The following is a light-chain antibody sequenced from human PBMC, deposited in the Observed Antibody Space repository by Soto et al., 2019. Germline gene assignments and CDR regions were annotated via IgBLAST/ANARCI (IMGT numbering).Light chain of an antibody. CDR1: QSISTW. Sequence: DIQMTQSPSTLSASVGDRVTITCRASQSISTWLAWYQQKPGKAPKLLIYAASSLQSGVPSRFSGSGSGTQFTLTISSLQPDDFAIYYCQQYNTYSYTFGQGTRLEI. J-gene: IGKJ5*01. V-gene: IGKV1-5*01. CDR3: QQYNTYSYT. CDR2: AAS.